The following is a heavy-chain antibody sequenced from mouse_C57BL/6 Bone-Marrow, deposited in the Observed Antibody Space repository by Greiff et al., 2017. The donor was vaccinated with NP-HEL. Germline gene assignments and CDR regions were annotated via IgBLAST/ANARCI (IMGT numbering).Heavy chain of an antibody. D-gene: IGHD1-1*01. CDR3: AREGTTRAWFAY. CDR2: IYPSDSET. J-gene: IGHJ3*01. V-gene: IGHV1-61*01. CDR1: GYTFTSYW. Sequence: QVQLQQPGAELVRPGSSVKLSCKASGYTFTSYWMDWVKQRPGQGLEWIGNIYPSDSETHYNQKFKDKATLTVDKSSSTAYMQLSSLTSEDSAVYYCAREGTTRAWFAYWGQGTLVTVSA.